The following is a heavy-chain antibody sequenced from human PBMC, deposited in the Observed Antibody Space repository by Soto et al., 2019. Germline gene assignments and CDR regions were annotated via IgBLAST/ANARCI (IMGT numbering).Heavy chain of an antibody. D-gene: IGHD3-10*01. CDR2: IYPGDSDA. Sequence: LGESLKISCXGSGYTFSKYWIGWVRQTPGKGLEWMGMIYPGDSDARYSPSFEGQVTFSVDKSINTAYLQWNSLKASDTAMYYCARQGGEYNTMSDYWGQGTLVTVSS. CDR1: GYTFSKYW. CDR3: ARQGGEYNTMSDY. J-gene: IGHJ4*02. V-gene: IGHV5-51*01.